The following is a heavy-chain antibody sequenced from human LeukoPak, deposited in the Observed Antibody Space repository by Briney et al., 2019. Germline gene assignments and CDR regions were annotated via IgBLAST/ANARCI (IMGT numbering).Heavy chain of an antibody. J-gene: IGHJ4*02. CDR1: GGSISSSSYY. D-gene: IGHD3-10*01. V-gene: IGHV4-39*01. CDR2: IYYSGST. CDR3: ARHPRRSGSAPFDY. Sequence: SETLSLTCTVSGGSISSSSYYWGWLRQPPGKGLEWIGSIYYSGSTYYNPSLKSRVTISVDTSKNQFSLKLSSVTAADTAVYYCARHPRRSGSAPFDYWGQGTLVTVSS.